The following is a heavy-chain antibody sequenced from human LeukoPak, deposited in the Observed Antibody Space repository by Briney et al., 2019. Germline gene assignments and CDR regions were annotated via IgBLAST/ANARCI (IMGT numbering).Heavy chain of an antibody. CDR1: GFTFSDYW. CDR3: ARYGDSSGYADY. CDR2: ISSSSSYI. V-gene: IGHV3-21*01. Sequence: GGSLRLSCAASGFTFSDYWMHWVRQAPGKGLEWVSSISSSSSYIYYADSVKGRFTISRDNAKNSLYLQMNSLRAEDTAVYYCARYGDSSGYADYWGQGTLVTVSS. J-gene: IGHJ4*02. D-gene: IGHD3-22*01.